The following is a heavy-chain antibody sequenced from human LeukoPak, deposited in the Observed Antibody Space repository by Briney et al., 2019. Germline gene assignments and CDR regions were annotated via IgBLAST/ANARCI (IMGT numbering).Heavy chain of an antibody. V-gene: IGHV3-23*01. J-gene: IGHJ4*02. CDR3: ARSSGWWSLDY. CDR1: GFTFSTAS. D-gene: IGHD6-19*01. CDR2: FDTGFGT. Sequence: GGSLRLSCAASGFTFSTASLHWLPQAPGRGLEWVSAFDTGFGTYYPDSLKGRFTISRDNSKNTLFLQMNSLRAEDTAVYYCARSSGWWSLDYWGQGTLVTVSS.